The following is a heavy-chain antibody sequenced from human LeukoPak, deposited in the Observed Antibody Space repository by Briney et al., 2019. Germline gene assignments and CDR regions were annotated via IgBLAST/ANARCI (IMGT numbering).Heavy chain of an antibody. CDR1: GFTFRSYS. Sequence: GGSLRLSCAASGFTFRSYSMNWVRQAPGKGLEWISYISASGTTIYDADSVKGRFTISRDNAKNSLYLQMNSLRTEDTALYYCAHTVTPRYFQFWGQGTLVTVSS. CDR2: ISASGTTI. J-gene: IGHJ1*01. D-gene: IGHD4-17*01. V-gene: IGHV3-48*01. CDR3: AHTVTPRYFQF.